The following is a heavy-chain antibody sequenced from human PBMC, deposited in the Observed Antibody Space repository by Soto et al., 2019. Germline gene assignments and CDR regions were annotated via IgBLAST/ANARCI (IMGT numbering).Heavy chain of an antibody. CDR3: ARDLGTGYEAGDY. CDR2: IIPLFGST. V-gene: IGHV1-69*12. J-gene: IGHJ4*02. CDR1: GDIFSGYS. D-gene: IGHD5-12*01. Sequence: QVQLVQSGAEVKKPGSSVKVSCTASGDIFSGYSISWVRQAPGQGLEWMGGIIPLFGSTNYAPKFQGRVTITADQATNTVYRELSSRKSELTAVYYRARDLGTGYEAGDYWGQGTLVTVPS.